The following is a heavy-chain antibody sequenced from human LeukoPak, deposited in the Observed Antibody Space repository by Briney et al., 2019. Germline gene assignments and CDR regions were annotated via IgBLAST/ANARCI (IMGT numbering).Heavy chain of an antibody. V-gene: IGHV4-34*01. CDR2: INHSGST. D-gene: IGHD3-22*01. J-gene: IGHJ4*02. Sequence: SETLSLTCALYGGSFSGYYWSWIRQPPGKGLEWIGEINHSGSTNYNPSLKSRVTISVDTSKNQFSLKLSSVTAADTAVYYCARVPYYYDSSFDYWGQGTLVTVSS. CDR3: ARVPYYYDSSFDY. CDR1: GGSFSGYY.